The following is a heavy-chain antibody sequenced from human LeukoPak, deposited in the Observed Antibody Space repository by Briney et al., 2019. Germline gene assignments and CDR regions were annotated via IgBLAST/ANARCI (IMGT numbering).Heavy chain of an antibody. D-gene: IGHD1-1*01. CDR2: ITGDSGTS. V-gene: IGHV3-9*03. CDR1: GFTFGIYS. Sequence: PGGSLRLSCAASGFTFGIYSMNWVRQAPGKGLEWVSGITGDSGTSVYADSVKGRFTISRDNAKNSLYLQMNSLRGDDMALYYCVRRTEKYAFDVWGQGTMVTVSS. CDR3: VRRTEKYAFDV. J-gene: IGHJ3*01.